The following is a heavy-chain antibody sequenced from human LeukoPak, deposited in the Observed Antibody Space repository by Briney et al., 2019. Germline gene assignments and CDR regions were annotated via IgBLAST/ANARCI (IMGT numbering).Heavy chain of an antibody. J-gene: IGHJ4*02. CDR2: INHSGST. V-gene: IGHV4-34*01. D-gene: IGHD3-16*02. CDR3: ARAEIKLYNQRRYYFDY. CDR1: GGSFSGYY. Sequence: SSETLSLTCAVYGGSFSGYYWSWIGQPPGKGLEWIGGINHSGSTNYNPSLKSRVTISVDTSKNQFTLKLSSVTAADTAVYYCARAEIKLYNQRRYYFDYWGQGTLVTVSS.